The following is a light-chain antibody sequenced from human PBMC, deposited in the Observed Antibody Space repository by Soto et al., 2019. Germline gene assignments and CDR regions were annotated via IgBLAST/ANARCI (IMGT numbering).Light chain of an antibody. J-gene: IGLJ3*02. CDR3: QAYDDSLTAFV. V-gene: IGLV1-40*01. CDR2: GNR. Sequence: QSVLTQPPSVSGAPGQRVTISCTGNNSNLGAGYDVHWYQQLPGAAPKLVIFGNRNRPSGVPERFSGSKSGTSASLAITGLQAEDDAYYYCQAYDDSLTAFVFGGGTKLTVL. CDR1: NSNLGAGYD.